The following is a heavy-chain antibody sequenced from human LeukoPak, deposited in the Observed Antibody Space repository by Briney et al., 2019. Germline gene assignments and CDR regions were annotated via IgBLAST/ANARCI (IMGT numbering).Heavy chain of an antibody. CDR2: ISAYNGNT. J-gene: IGHJ4*02. D-gene: IGHD3-22*01. V-gene: IGHV1-18*01. CDR3: ARLVDDSSGTYWYYFDS. Sequence: ASVKVSCKASGYTLANYGINWVRQAPGQGLEWMGWISAYNGNTNYAQKVQGRVTMTIDTSTTTGYMELRSLRSDDTAVYYCARLVDDSSGTYWYYFDSWGQGTLVTVSS. CDR1: GYTLANYG.